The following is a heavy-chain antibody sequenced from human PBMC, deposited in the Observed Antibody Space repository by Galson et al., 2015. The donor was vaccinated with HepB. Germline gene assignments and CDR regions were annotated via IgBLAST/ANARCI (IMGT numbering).Heavy chain of an antibody. D-gene: IGHD6-25*01. V-gene: IGHV1-69*13. Sequence: SVKVSCKASGGTFSSYAISWVRQAPGQGLEWLGGIIPMFGTPNYAQKFQDRVTITADESTSTAYMELSSLGSEDTALYFCARSVRGGGYYYYHGMDVWGQGTTVTVSS. J-gene: IGHJ6*02. CDR2: IIPMFGTP. CDR1: GGTFSSYA. CDR3: ARSVRGGGYYYYHGMDV.